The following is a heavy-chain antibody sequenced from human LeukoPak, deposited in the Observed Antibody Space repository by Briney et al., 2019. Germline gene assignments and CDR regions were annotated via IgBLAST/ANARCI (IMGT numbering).Heavy chain of an antibody. V-gene: IGHV1-2*02. D-gene: IGHD2-2*01. CDR3: ARTLGSYCSSTSCYSGPLPFDP. CDR2: INPNSGGT. CDR1: GYTFTGYY. J-gene: IGHJ5*02. Sequence: ASVKVSCKASGYTFTGYYMHWVRQAPGQGPEWMGWINPNSGGTNYAQKFQGRVTMTRDTSISTAYMELSRLRSDDTAVYYCARTLGSYCSSTSCYSGPLPFDPWGQGTLVTVSS.